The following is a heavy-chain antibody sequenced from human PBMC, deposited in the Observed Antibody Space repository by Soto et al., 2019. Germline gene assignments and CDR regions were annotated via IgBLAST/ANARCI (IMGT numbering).Heavy chain of an antibody. V-gene: IGHV4-59*01. J-gene: IGHJ4*02. CDR3: ARGHYGGPSPFDY. D-gene: IGHD4-17*01. CDR2: IYYSGST. Sequence: PSETLSLTCTVSGGSISSYDGGWIRQPPGKGLEWIGYIYYSGSTNYNPSLKSRVTISVDTSKNQFSLKLSSVTAADTAVYYCARGHYGGPSPFDYWGQGTLVTVSS. CDR1: GGSISSYD.